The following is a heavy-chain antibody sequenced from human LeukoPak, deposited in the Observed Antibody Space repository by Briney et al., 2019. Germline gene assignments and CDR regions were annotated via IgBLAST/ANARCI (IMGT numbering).Heavy chain of an antibody. CDR2: ISAYNGNT. CDR1: GYTFTSDG. V-gene: IGHV1-18*04. J-gene: IGHJ6*04. D-gene: IGHD3-10*01. CDR3: ARSQGIWFGELLSDYYYYGMDV. Sequence: ASVKVSCKASGYTFTSDGISWVRQAPGQGLEWMGWISAYNGNTNYAQKLQGRVTMTTDTSTSTAYMELRSLRSDDTAVYYCARSQGIWFGELLSDYYYYGMDVWGKGTAVTVSS.